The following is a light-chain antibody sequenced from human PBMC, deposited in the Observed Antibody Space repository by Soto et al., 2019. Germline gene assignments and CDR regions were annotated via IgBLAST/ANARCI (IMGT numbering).Light chain of an antibody. CDR2: DNN. CDR3: ATWDGSLPAEV. Sequence: QSVLTQPPSVSEAPGQKVTISCSGSSSNIGNNYVSWYQQLPGTAPKLLIYDNNKRPSGIPDRFSGSKSGTSGTLDITGLQTGDEADYYCATWDGSLPAEVFGGGTQVTVL. CDR1: SSNIGNNY. J-gene: IGLJ2*01. V-gene: IGLV1-51*01.